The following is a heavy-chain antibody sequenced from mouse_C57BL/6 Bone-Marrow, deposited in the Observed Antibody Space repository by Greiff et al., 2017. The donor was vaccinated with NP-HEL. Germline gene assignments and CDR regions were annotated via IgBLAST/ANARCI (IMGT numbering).Heavy chain of an antibody. V-gene: IGHV10-1*01. J-gene: IGHJ2*01. Sequence: EVMLVESGGGLVQPKGSLKLSCAASGFSFNTYAMNWVRQAPGKGLEWVARIRSKSNNYATYYADSVKDRFTISRDDSESMLYLQMNNLKTEDTAMYYCVRQGLLRSHFDYWGQGTTLTVSS. CDR1: GFSFNTYA. CDR3: VRQGLLRSHFDY. CDR2: IRSKSNNYAT. D-gene: IGHD1-1*01.